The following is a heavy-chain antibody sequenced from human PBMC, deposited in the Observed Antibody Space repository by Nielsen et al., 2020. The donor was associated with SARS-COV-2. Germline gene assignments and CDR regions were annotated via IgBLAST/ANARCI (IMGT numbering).Heavy chain of an antibody. Sequence: GESLKISCAASGFRFSNYEMNWVRQAPGKGLEWLSYISSGSSTMYYADSVKGRFTVSRDNAKNSLYLRMNSLRAEDTAIYYCARDREPGYNAVDYWGQGTLVTVSS. V-gene: IGHV3-48*03. CDR2: ISSGSSTM. D-gene: IGHD1-14*01. J-gene: IGHJ4*02. CDR3: ARDREPGYNAVDY. CDR1: GFRFSNYE.